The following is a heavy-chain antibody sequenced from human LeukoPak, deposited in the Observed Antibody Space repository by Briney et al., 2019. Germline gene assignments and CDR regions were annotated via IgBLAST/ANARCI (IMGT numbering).Heavy chain of an antibody. V-gene: IGHV4-34*01. J-gene: IGHJ3*02. CDR3: ARDAGDSSSWDDAFDI. Sequence: PSETLSLTCAVYGGSFSGYYWSWIREPPGKGLEWIGEINHSGSTNYNPSLKSRVTISVDTSKNQFSLKLSSVTAADTAVYYCARDAGDSSSWDDAFDIWGQGTMVTVSS. D-gene: IGHD6-13*01. CDR2: INHSGST. CDR1: GGSFSGYY.